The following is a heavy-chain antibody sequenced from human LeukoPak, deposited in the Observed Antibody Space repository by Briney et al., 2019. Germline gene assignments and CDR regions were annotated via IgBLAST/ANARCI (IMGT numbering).Heavy chain of an antibody. V-gene: IGHV3-48*03. CDR2: ISSSGSNI. CDR3: ARGGLYDYVWGSYRRQSFDY. CDR1: GFTFSSFE. J-gene: IGHJ4*02. D-gene: IGHD3-16*02. Sequence: PGGSLRLSCAASGFTFSSFEMNWVRQAPGKGLEWVSYISSSGSNIYYADSVKGRFAISRDNAKNSLYLQMNSLRDEDTAAYYCARGGLYDYVWGSYRRQSFDYWGQGTLVTVSS.